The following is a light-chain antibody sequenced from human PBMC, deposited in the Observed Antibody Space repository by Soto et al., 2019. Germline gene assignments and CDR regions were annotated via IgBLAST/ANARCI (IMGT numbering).Light chain of an antibody. Sequence: QSVLTQPASVSASPGQSIAISCTGASSDIGSQNLVSWYQQHPGKAPKLVIYEGSKRPSGVSDRFSGSKSANTASLTISGLQAEDEADYYCRPYAGCNTFYVFGTGTKVTVL. CDR2: EGS. J-gene: IGLJ1*01. CDR1: SSDIGSQNL. CDR3: RPYAGCNTFYV. V-gene: IGLV2-23*03.